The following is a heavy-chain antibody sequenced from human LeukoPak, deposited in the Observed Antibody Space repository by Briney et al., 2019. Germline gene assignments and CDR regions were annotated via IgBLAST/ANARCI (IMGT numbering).Heavy chain of an antibody. CDR3: ARNVTYRTDV. Sequence: GGSLRLSCAASGFTSSSYWMHWVRQAPGKGLVWVSRVTGDGRSTMYADSVKGRFTISRDNAKNTLYLQMNSLRDEDTAVYYCARNVTYRTDVWGQGTTVTVSS. CDR2: VTGDGRST. J-gene: IGHJ6*02. V-gene: IGHV3-74*03. CDR1: GFTSSSYW. D-gene: IGHD2-21*02.